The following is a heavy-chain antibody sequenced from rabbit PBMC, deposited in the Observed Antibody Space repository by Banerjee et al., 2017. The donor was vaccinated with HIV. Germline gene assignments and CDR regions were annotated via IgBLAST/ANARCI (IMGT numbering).Heavy chain of an antibody. D-gene: IGHD6-1*01. V-gene: IGHV1S45*01. Sequence: QEHLEESGGDLVKPEGSLTLTCKASGFTLSSSHWICWVRQAPGKGLEWIACINTNSGNAVYASWAKGRFTISKTSSTTVTLQMTSLTAADTATYFCARTGYGDGYGMWGPGTLVTVS. CDR1: GFTLSSSHW. J-gene: IGHJ4*01. CDR3: ARTGYGDGYGM. CDR2: INTNSGNA.